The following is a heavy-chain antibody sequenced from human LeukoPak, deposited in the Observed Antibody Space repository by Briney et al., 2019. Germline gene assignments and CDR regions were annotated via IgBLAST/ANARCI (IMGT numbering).Heavy chain of an antibody. CDR1: GFTFSSFS. Sequence: GGSLRLSCAASGFTFSSFSMNWVRQAPGKGLEWISTISTSGAATYYADSVKGRFSISRDNSKNTLYLQMNSLRAEDTAVYYCATKSAPDYYGPPDYWGQGTLVTVSS. J-gene: IGHJ4*02. CDR2: ISTSGAAT. CDR3: ATKSAPDYYGPPDY. V-gene: IGHV3-23*01. D-gene: IGHD3-10*01.